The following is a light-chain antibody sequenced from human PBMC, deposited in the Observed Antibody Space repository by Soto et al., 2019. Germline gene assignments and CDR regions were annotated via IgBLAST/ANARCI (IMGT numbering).Light chain of an antibody. V-gene: IGLV2-14*01. CDR1: NSDVGGYNY. CDR3: NSYTSSSTLV. CDR2: EVS. J-gene: IGLJ1*01. Sequence: QSALTQPASVSGSHGQSITISCTGTNSDVGGYNYVSWYQQHPGKAPKLVIYEVSNRPSGVSNRFSASKSGNTASLTISGLQAEDEADYYCNSYTSSSTLVFGSGTKVTVL.